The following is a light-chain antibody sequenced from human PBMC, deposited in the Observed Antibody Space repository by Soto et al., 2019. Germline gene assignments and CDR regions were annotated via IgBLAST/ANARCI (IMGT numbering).Light chain of an antibody. J-gene: IGKJ5*01. CDR1: QSVRSN. CDR2: FAS. V-gene: IGKV3-15*01. Sequence: EVVITQSPATLSVSPGERATLSCRASQSVRSNLAWYQQKPGQAPRLLIYFASTRASGIPARFSGSGSGTDFTLTISSLQSEDFAVYYCQQYNDWPPITFGQGTRLEIK. CDR3: QQYNDWPPIT.